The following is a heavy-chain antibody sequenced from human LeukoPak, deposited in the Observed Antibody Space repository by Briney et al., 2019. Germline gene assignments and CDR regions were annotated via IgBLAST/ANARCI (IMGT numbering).Heavy chain of an antibody. D-gene: IGHD3-22*01. Sequence: QPGGSLRLSCAASGFIVSSNYMSWVRQAPGKGLGWVSVIYSGGSTYYADSVKGRFTISRDNSKNTLYLQMNSLRAEDTAVYYCARSPWGITMIAEAWGQGTLVTVSS. J-gene: IGHJ5*02. CDR2: IYSGGST. V-gene: IGHV3-53*01. CDR1: GFIVSSNY. CDR3: ARSPWGITMIAEA.